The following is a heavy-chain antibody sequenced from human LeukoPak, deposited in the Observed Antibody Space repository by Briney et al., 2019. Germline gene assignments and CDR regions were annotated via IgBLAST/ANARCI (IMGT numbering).Heavy chain of an antibody. D-gene: IGHD3-10*01. CDR3: ARGRFFYGWGIDV. CDR2: IKGDETEK. J-gene: IGHJ6*02. CDR1: GFTLSDFG. Sequence: AGGSLRLSCAASGFTLSDFGMNWVRQAPGKGLEWVAFIKGDETEKHYVDSLKGRFTISRDNAENSLSLQMNSLTVEDTAVYFCARGRFFYGWGIDVGGQGTTVIVSS. V-gene: IGHV3-7*01.